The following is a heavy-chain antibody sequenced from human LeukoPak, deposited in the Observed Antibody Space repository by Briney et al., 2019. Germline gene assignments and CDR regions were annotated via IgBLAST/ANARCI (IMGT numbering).Heavy chain of an antibody. V-gene: IGHV4-4*07. D-gene: IGHD2-15*01. Sequence: SETLSLTCTVSGGSIDIYYWSWIRQSAGKGLEWIGRIYTSGITNYNPSLKSRVAMSVDTSKKQFSLKLSSVTAADTAVYYCARDRPYSQWFEPWGQGTLVIVSS. CDR1: GGSIDIYY. CDR2: IYTSGIT. CDR3: ARDRPYSQWFEP. J-gene: IGHJ5*02.